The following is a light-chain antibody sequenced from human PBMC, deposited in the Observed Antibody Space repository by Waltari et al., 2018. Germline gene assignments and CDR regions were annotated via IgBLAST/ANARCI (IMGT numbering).Light chain of an antibody. CDR1: QSLHSN. J-gene: IGKJ5*01. CDR2: GAS. Sequence: EIVMTQSPVTLSVSPGERATLSCRDSQSLHSNLAWYQQKPGQAPRLLIDGASTRATGIPARFSGSGSGTEFTLTISSLQSEDFAVYYCQQYDDWPPTFGQGTRLDIK. CDR3: QQYDDWPPT. V-gene: IGKV3-15*01.